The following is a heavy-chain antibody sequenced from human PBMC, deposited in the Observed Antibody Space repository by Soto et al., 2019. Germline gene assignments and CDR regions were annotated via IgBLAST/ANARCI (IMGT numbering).Heavy chain of an antibody. D-gene: IGHD4-17*01. CDR2: ISSSSSNI. J-gene: IGHJ4*02. V-gene: IGHV3-21*01. CDR3: ARDALYGDYREFDC. Sequence: PGGSLRLSCAASGFTFSSYGMHWVRQAPGKGLEWVSAISSSSSNIYYADSVKGRFTISRDNAKNSLYLQMNSLRAEDTAVYYCARDALYGDYREFDCWGQGTLVTVSS. CDR1: GFTFSSYG.